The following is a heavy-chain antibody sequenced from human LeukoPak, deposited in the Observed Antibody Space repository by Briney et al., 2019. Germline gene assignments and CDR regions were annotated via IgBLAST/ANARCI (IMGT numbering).Heavy chain of an antibody. CDR2: IYYSGST. CDR3: ARVPQLGNPVHWYFDL. CDR1: GGSISSYY. J-gene: IGHJ2*01. V-gene: IGHV4-59*01. Sequence: SETLSLTCTVSGGSISSYYWSWIRQPPGKELEWIGYIYYSGSTNYNPSLKSRVTISVDTSKNQFSLKLSSVTAADTAVYYCARVPQLGNPVHWYFDLWGRGTLVTVSS. D-gene: IGHD7-27*01.